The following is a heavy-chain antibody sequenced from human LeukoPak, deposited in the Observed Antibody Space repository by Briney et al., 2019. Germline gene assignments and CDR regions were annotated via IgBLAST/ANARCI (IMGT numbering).Heavy chain of an antibody. J-gene: IGHJ5*02. V-gene: IGHV4-59*01. CDR2: IYYSGST. Sequence: SETLSLTCTISGGSISSYYWSWIRQPPGEGLEWIEYIYYSGSTNYNPSLKSRVTISVDTSKNQFSLKLSSVTAADTAVYYCAREDYYGSGSYLSWFDPWGQGTLVTVSS. D-gene: IGHD3-10*01. CDR3: AREDYYGSGSYLSWFDP. CDR1: GGSISSYY.